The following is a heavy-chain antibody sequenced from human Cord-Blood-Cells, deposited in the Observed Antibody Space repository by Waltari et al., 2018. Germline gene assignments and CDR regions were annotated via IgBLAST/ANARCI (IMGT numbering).Heavy chain of an antibody. Sequence: QVQLVQSGAEVKKPGASVKVSCKASGYTFTSYAMHWVRQAPGQRLEWMGWINAGNSNAKYYQKFQGRVTITRDTSASTAYMELSSLRSEDTAVYYCARDEYSSSYYYYYMDVWGKGTTVTVSS. CDR2: INAGNSNA. CDR3: ARDEYSSSYYYYYMDV. D-gene: IGHD6-6*01. J-gene: IGHJ6*03. V-gene: IGHV1-3*01. CDR1: GYTFTSYA.